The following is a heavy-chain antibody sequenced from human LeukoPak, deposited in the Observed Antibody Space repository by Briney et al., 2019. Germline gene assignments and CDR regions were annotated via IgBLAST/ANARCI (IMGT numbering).Heavy chain of an antibody. CDR1: GGSFSGYY. D-gene: IGHD2-2*01. J-gene: IGHJ4*02. CDR2: INHSGST. CDR3: ARVRCSSTSCRVHNDY. Sequence: PSETLSLTCAVYGGSFSGYYWSWIRQPPGKGLEWIGEINHSGSTNYNPSLKSRVTISVDTSKNQFSLKLSSVTAADTAVYYCARVRCSSTSCRVHNDYWGQGTLVTVSS. V-gene: IGHV4-34*01.